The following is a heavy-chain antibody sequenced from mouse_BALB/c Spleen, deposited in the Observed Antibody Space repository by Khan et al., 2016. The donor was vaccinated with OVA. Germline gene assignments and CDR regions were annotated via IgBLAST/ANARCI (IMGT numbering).Heavy chain of an antibody. V-gene: IGHV1-77*01. CDR2: ISPGSGDT. Sequence: QVQLQQSGAELARPGASVKLSCKASGYTFTDYYINWVKLRTGQGLEWIGEISPGSGDTYYNERFKGKATLTADKASSTAYMQLSSPTSEASAVYFCARRNYFGYTFAYWGQGTLVTVSA. D-gene: IGHD1-2*01. CDR3: ARRNYFGYTFAY. J-gene: IGHJ3*01. CDR1: GYTFTDYY.